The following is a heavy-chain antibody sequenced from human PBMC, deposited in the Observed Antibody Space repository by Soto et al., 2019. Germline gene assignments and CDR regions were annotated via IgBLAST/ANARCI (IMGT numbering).Heavy chain of an antibody. J-gene: IGHJ3*02. Sequence: QVTLKESGPVLVKPTETLTLTCTVSGFSLSNARMGVSWIRQPPGKALEWLAHIFSNDEKSYSTSLKSRLTISKDTSKSQVVLTMTNIDPVDTATYYCARIPYTGIAARPSAFDIWGQGTMVTVSS. CDR2: IFSNDEK. CDR3: ARIPYTGIAARPSAFDI. CDR1: GFSLSNARMG. V-gene: IGHV2-26*01. D-gene: IGHD6-6*01.